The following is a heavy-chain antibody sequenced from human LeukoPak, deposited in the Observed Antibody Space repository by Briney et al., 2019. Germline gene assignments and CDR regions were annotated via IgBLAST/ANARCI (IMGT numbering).Heavy chain of an antibody. CDR1: GFTFSDYY. Sequence: GGSLRLSCAASGFTFSDYYMIWIRQAPGKGLEWVSYISSSGGTIYYADSVKGRFTISRDNAKNSLYLQMNSLRAEDTAVYYCARGVSNGMDVWGQGTTVTVSS. V-gene: IGHV3-11*01. D-gene: IGHD3-10*01. J-gene: IGHJ6*02. CDR3: ARGVSNGMDV. CDR2: ISSSGGTI.